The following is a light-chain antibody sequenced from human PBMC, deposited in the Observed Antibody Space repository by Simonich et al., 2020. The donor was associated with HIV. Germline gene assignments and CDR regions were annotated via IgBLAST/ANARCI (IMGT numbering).Light chain of an antibody. CDR1: SSDVGGYNY. CDR2: DVT. Sequence: QSALTQPRSVSGSPGQSVTISCTGTSSDVGGYNYVSWYRQQPAKAPPLIISDVTTRPSRVPTRFSGSKSGNTASLTISGLQAEDEADYYCCSYADTYTWLFGGGTKLTVL. V-gene: IGLV2-11*01. CDR3: CSYADTYTWL. J-gene: IGLJ2*01.